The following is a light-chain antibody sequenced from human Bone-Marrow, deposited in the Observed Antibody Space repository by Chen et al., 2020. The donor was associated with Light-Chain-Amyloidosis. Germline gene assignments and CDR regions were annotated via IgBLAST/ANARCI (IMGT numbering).Light chain of an antibody. Sequence: SYELTQPPSVSVSPGQTARITCSGDDLPTKYAYWYQQKPAQAPVLVIHRDTERPSGISERFSGSSSGTTATLTISGVQAEDEADYHCQSADSSGTYGVIFGGGTKLTVL. CDR3: QSADSSGTYGVI. CDR2: RDT. J-gene: IGLJ2*01. CDR1: DLPTKY. V-gene: IGLV3-25*03.